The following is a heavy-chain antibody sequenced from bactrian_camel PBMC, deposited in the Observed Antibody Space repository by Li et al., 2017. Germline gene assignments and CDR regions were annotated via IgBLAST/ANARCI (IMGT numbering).Heavy chain of an antibody. D-gene: IGHD5*01. CDR3: ATDYVLANYGVRTSADFGY. J-gene: IGHJ6*01. CDR2: IDSSNGET. CDR1: GFKFSLHD. V-gene: IGHV3S40*01. Sequence: VQLVESGGGLVQPGGSLRLSCTGSGFKFSLHDMSWVRQAPGKGLEWVSAIDSSNGETHYSDSMKGRVVISRDKDENTLYLQMNNLKTEDTAVYYCATDYVLANYGVRTSADFGYWGEETQVTVS.